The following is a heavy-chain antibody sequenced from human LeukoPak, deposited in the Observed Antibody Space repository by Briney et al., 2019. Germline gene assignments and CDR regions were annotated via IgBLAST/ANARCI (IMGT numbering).Heavy chain of an antibody. J-gene: IGHJ4*02. V-gene: IGHV4-34*01. D-gene: IGHD3-10*01. CDR1: GGSFSGYY. CDR3: AREFGELDFDY. Sequence: SETLSLTCAVYGGSFSGYYWSWIRQPPGKGLEWIGEINHSGSTNYNPSLKSRVTISVDTSKNQFSLKLSSVTAADTAVYYCAREFGELDFDYWGQGTLVTVSS. CDR2: INHSGST.